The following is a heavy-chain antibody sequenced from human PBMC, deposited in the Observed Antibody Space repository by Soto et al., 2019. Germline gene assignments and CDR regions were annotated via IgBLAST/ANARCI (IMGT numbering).Heavy chain of an antibody. CDR1: GGSSSGYY. V-gene: IGHV4-34*01. J-gene: IGHJ4*02. CDR2: INHSGST. Sequence: SETLSLTCAVYGGSSSGYYWSWIRQPPGKGLEWIGEINHSGSTNYNPSLKSRVTISVDTSKNQFSLKLSSVTAADTAVYYCARLPADSSGWFDYFDYWGQGTLVTVSS. D-gene: IGHD6-19*01. CDR3: ARLPADSSGWFDYFDY.